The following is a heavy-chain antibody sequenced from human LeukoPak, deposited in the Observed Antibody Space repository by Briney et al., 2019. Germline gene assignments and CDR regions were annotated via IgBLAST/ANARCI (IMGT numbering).Heavy chain of an antibody. CDR1: GGSISSYY. Sequence: SETLSLTCTVSGGSISSYYWSWIRQPPGKGLEWIGYIYYSGSTNYNPSLKSRVTISVDTSKNQFSLKLSSVTAADTAVYYCAREDYSSSWSPHDAFDTWGQGTMVTVSS. D-gene: IGHD6-13*01. CDR2: IYYSGST. CDR3: AREDYSSSWSPHDAFDT. V-gene: IGHV4-59*01. J-gene: IGHJ3*02.